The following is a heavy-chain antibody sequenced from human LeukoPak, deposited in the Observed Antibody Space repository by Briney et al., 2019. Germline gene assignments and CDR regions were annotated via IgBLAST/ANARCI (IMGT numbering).Heavy chain of an antibody. V-gene: IGHV3-30*02. Sequence: TGGSLRLSCAASGFSFNTYAMHWVRQAPGKGLEWLAFVRHDGNNKYEADSVKGRFTISRDNSKNTVYLQMNSLRSEDTAVYYCAKGVRMIVVAPGSWGQVSLVTVSS. CDR3: AKGVRMIVVAPGS. J-gene: IGHJ5*02. CDR2: VRHDGNNK. D-gene: IGHD3-22*01. CDR1: GFSFNTYA.